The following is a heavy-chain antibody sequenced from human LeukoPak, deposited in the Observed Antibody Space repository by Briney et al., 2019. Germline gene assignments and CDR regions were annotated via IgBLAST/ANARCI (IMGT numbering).Heavy chain of an antibody. V-gene: IGHV4-34*01. J-gene: IGHJ5*02. CDR2: INHSGST. CDR1: GGSFSGYY. CDR3: ARGSFDP. Sequence: SETLSLTCAVYGGSFSGYYWSWIRQPPGKGLEWIGEINHSGSTNYNPSLKSRVTISVDTSKNQFSLKLSSVTAAETAVYYCARGSFDPWGQGTLVTVSS.